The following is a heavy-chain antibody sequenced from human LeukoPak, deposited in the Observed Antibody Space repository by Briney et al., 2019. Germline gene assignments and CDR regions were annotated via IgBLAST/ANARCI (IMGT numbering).Heavy chain of an antibody. CDR3: AREYYYDSSAYYGDAFDI. Sequence: ASVKVSCKVSGYTLTELSMHWVRRAPGQGLEWMGWISVYNGNTNYAQKLQGRVTMTTDTSTSTAYMELRSLRSDDTAVYYCAREYYYDSSAYYGDAFDIWGQGTMVTVSS. J-gene: IGHJ3*02. D-gene: IGHD3-22*01. CDR2: ISVYNGNT. V-gene: IGHV1-18*01. CDR1: GYTLTELS.